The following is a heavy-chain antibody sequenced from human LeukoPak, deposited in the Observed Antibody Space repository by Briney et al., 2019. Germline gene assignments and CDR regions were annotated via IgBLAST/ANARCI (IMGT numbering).Heavy chain of an antibody. Sequence: ASVKVSCKASGGTFSSYAISWVRQAPGQGLEWMGGITPIFGTANYAQKFQGRVTITTDESTSTAYMELSSLRSEDTAVYYCARSGRSSISRILYPDWFDPWGQGTLVTVSS. CDR1: GGTFSSYA. J-gene: IGHJ5*02. CDR2: ITPIFGTA. D-gene: IGHD2-15*01. CDR3: ARSGRSSISRILYPDWFDP. V-gene: IGHV1-69*05.